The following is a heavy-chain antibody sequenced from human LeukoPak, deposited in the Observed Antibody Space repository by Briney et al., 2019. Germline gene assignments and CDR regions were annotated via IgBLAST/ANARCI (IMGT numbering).Heavy chain of an antibody. CDR1: GFTFDDYV. CDR2: ISGDGGST. V-gene: IGHV3-43*02. D-gene: IGHD3-10*01. Sequence: PGGSLRLSCAASGFTFDDYVMHWVRQAPGKGLEWVSLISGDGGSTYYADSVKGRFTISRDNSKNSLYLQMNSLRTEDTALYYCAKDMGGSGSYIPLYFDYWGQGTLVTVSS. J-gene: IGHJ4*02. CDR3: AKDMGGSGSYIPLYFDY.